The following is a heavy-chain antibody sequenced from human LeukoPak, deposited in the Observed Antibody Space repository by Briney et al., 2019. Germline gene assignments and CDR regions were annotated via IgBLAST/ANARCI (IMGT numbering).Heavy chain of an antibody. Sequence: PGESLRLSCAASGFAFSDYSMNWVRQAPGKGLEWVSYIDGSGDTIYYADSVRGRFTISGDNAKNSLDLQMNSLRDEDTAVYYCSRRFDCWGQGTLVTVSS. CDR3: SRRFDC. CDR1: GFAFSDYS. CDR2: IDGSGDTI. J-gene: IGHJ4*02. V-gene: IGHV3-48*02.